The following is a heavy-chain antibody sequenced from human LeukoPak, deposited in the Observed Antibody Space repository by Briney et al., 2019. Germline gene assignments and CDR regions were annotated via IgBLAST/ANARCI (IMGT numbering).Heavy chain of an antibody. CDR3: ARVKYYYDSRGPYYYYYGMDV. CDR1: GGSLSGYY. V-gene: IGHV4-59*01. J-gene: IGHJ6*02. Sequence: SETLSLTCTVSGGSLSGYYWTWIRQPPGKGLEWIGYIYYSGSTNYNPSLKSRVTISVDTSKNQFSLKLSSVTAADTAVYYCARVKYYYDSRGPYYYYYGMDVWGQGTTVTVSS. CDR2: IYYSGST. D-gene: IGHD3-22*01.